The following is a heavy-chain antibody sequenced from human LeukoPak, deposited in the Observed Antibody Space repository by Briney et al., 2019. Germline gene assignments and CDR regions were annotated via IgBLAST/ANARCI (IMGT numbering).Heavy chain of an antibody. D-gene: IGHD3-22*01. CDR1: GGSISSGGYY. J-gene: IGHJ3*02. CDR3: ARAGRNTYYYDSSGLGHAFDI. CDR2: IYHSGST. Sequence: PQTLSLTCTVSGGSISSGGYYWSWIRQPPGKGLEWIGYIYHSGSTYYNPSLKSRVTISVDRSKNQFSLKLSSVTAADTAVYYCARAGRNTYYYDSSGLGHAFDIWGQGTMVTVSS. V-gene: IGHV4-30-2*01.